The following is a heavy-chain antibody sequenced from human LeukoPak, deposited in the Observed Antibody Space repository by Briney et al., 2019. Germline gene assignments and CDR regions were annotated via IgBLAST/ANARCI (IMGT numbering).Heavy chain of an antibody. V-gene: IGHV4-34*01. CDR2: INHRGST. J-gene: IGHJ2*01. CDR3: ARGSPPYYYGSGSRRHFDL. D-gene: IGHD3-10*01. CDR1: GGSVSGYY. Sequence: SETLSLTCAVYGGSVSGYYWSCIRQPPGKGLEWIGEINHRGSTNYNPSLKSRVTISVDTSKNQFSLKLSSVTATDTAVYYCARGSPPYYYGSGSRRHFDLWGRGTLVTVSS.